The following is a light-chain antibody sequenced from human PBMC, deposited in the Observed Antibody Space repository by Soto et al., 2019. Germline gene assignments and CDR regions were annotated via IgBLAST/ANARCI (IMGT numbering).Light chain of an antibody. CDR1: QSVGSK. Sequence: EIVMTQSPATLSVSPGERATLSCRASQSVGSKLAWYQQKPGQATRLLIYGASTRATGIPARFSGSGSGTEFTLTISSLQSEDFAIYFCQQYNNWPPDRTFGQGTKVEIK. V-gene: IGKV3-15*01. CDR2: GAS. CDR3: QQYNNWPPDRT. J-gene: IGKJ1*01.